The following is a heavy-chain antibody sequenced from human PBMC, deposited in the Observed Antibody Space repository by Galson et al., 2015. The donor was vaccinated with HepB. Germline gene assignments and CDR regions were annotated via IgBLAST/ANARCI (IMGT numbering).Heavy chain of an antibody. V-gene: IGHV3-30-3*01. D-gene: IGHD5-12*01. CDR2: ISYDGSNK. Sequence: SLRLSCAASGFTFRSYAMHWVRQAPGKGLEWVAVISYDGSNKYYADSVKGRFTISRDNSKNTLYLQMNSLRAEDTAVYYCARDSEWVASREGDYFDYWGQGTLVTVSS. CDR3: ARDSEWVASREGDYFDY. CDR1: GFTFRSYA. J-gene: IGHJ4*02.